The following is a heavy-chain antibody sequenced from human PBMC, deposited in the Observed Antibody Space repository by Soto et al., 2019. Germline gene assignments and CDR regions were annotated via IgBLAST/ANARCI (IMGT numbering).Heavy chain of an antibody. V-gene: IGHV1-69*13. CDR2: IIPIFGTA. CDR1: GGTFSSYA. D-gene: IGHD3-22*01. J-gene: IGHJ4*02. Sequence: SVKVSCKASGGTFSSYAISWVRQAPGQGLEWMGGIIPIFGTANYAQKFQGRVTITADESTSTAYMELSSLRSEDTAVYYCARSYYDSSGYYYFDYWGQGTLVTVSS. CDR3: ARSYYDSSGYYYFDY.